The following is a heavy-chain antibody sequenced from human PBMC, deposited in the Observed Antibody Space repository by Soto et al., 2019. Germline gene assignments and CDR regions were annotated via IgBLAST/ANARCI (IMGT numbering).Heavy chain of an antibody. CDR1: GGSISSYY. D-gene: IGHD2-2*01. CDR2: IYYSGST. Sequence: ASETLSLTCTVSGGSISSYYWSWIRQPPGKGLEWIGYIYYSGSTNYNPSLKSRVTISVDTSKNQFSLKLSSVTAADTAVYYCARGDGYCSSTSCFTPFDWFDPWGQGTLVTVSS. J-gene: IGHJ5*02. V-gene: IGHV4-59*01. CDR3: ARGDGYCSSTSCFTPFDWFDP.